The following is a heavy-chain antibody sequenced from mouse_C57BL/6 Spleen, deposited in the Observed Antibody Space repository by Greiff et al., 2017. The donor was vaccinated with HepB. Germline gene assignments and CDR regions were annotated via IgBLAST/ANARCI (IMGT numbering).Heavy chain of an antibody. CDR2: IDPETGGT. Sequence: QVQLQQSGAELVRPGASVTLSCKASGYTFTDYEMHWVKQTPVHGLEWIGAIDPETGGTAYNQKFKGKAILTADKSSSTAYMELRSLTSEDSAVYYCTPTGTDAMDYWGQGTSVTVSS. CDR3: TPTGTDAMDY. J-gene: IGHJ4*01. CDR1: GYTFTDYE. D-gene: IGHD4-1*02. V-gene: IGHV1-15*01.